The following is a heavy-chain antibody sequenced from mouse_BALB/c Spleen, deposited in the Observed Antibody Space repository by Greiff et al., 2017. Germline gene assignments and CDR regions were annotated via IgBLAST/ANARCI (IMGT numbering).Heavy chain of an antibody. Sequence: VKLMESGPGLVAPSQSLSITCTVSGFSLTGYGVNWVRQPPGKGLEWLGMIWGDGSTDYNSALKSRLSISKDNSKSQVFLKMNSLQTDDTARYYCARGRGSTMYYFDYWGQGTTLTVSS. J-gene: IGHJ2*01. V-gene: IGHV2-6-7*01. CDR3: ARGRGSTMYYFDY. CDR1: GFSLTGYG. D-gene: IGHD2-1*01. CDR2: IWGDGST.